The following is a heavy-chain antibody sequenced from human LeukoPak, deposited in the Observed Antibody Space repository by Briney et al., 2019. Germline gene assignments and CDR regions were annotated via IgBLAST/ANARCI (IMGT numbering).Heavy chain of an antibody. Sequence: TPSETLSLTCTVSGGSISSYYWSWIRQPPGKGLQWIGYIYYSGSTNYNPSLKSRVTLSVDTSKNQFSLKLSSVTAADTAVYYCARQVGGYQQVVLPYYYYYYMDVWGKGTTVTVSS. J-gene: IGHJ6*03. CDR2: IYYSGST. CDR1: GGSISSYY. D-gene: IGHD6-6*01. CDR3: ARQVGGYQQVVLPYYYYYYMDV. V-gene: IGHV4-59*01.